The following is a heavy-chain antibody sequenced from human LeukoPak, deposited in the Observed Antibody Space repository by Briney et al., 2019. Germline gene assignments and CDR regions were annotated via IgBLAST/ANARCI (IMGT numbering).Heavy chain of an antibody. CDR1: GDSVSSKNGA. CDR3: ARDLGTTGWHTFDY. J-gene: IGHJ4*02. Sequence: SQTLSLTCAVSGDSVSSKNGAWNWIRQSPSRGLEWLGRTYYRSKWYNDYAESMEGRMTISQDTSKNQYSLHLNSVTLDDTAVYYCARDLGTTGWHTFDYWGQGTLVTVSS. D-gene: IGHD6-19*01. CDR2: TYYRSKWYN. V-gene: IGHV6-1*01.